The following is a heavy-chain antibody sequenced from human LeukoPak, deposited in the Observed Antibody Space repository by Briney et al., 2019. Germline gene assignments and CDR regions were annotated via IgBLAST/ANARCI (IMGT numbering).Heavy chain of an antibody. CDR3: ARSSISSYYED. D-gene: IGHD1-26*01. V-gene: IGHV3-66*01. CDR2: IYSDGSI. Sequence: GGSLRLSCAGSGFTVSSSYMSWVRQAPGRGLEWVSIIYSDGSIFYADSVKGRFTITRDISKNMLHLQMNSLKADDTAVYYCARSSISSYYEDWGQGTLVTVSS. CDR1: GFTVSSSY. J-gene: IGHJ4*02.